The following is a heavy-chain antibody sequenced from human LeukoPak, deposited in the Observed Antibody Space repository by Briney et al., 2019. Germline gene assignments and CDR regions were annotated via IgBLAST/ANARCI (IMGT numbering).Heavy chain of an antibody. D-gene: IGHD2-2*01. Sequence: PSETLSLTCAVYGGSFSGYYWSWIRQPPGKGLEWIGEINHSGSTNYNPSLKSRVTISVDTSKNQFSLKLSSVTAADTAVYYCARDRRDIVVVPAQDFRRGVDYWGQGTLVTVSS. CDR1: GGSFSGYY. CDR2: INHSGST. J-gene: IGHJ4*02. V-gene: IGHV4-34*01. CDR3: ARDRRDIVVVPAQDFRRGVDY.